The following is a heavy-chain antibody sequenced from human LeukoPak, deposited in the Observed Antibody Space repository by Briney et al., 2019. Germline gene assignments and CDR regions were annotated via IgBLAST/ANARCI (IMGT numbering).Heavy chain of an antibody. V-gene: IGHV3-23*01. J-gene: IGHJ4*02. Sequence: PGGSLRLSCAASGFTFSSYAKSWVRQAPGKGLEWVSAISGSGGSTYYADSVKGRFTISRDNSKNTLYLQMNSLRAEDTAVYYCAKELLWFGELLTFFDYWGQGTLVTVSS. CDR1: GFTFSSYA. CDR2: ISGSGGST. CDR3: AKELLWFGELLTFFDY. D-gene: IGHD3-10*01.